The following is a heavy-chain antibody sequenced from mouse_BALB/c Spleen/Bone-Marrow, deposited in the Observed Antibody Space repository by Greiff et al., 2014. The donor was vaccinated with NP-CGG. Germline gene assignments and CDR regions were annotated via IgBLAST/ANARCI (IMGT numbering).Heavy chain of an antibody. V-gene: IGHV2-2*02. J-gene: IGHJ4*01. CDR3: ASNSRIYYDYEGYAMDY. CDR2: IWSGGNT. CDR1: GFSLTTYG. D-gene: IGHD2-4*01. Sequence: VQLQQSGPGLVQPSQSLSITCTVSGFSLTTYGVHWVRQSPGKGLEWLGVIWSGGNTDYNAAFISRLSISKDNSKSQVFFKMNSLQANDTAIYYCASNSRIYYDYEGYAMDYWGQGTSVTVSS.